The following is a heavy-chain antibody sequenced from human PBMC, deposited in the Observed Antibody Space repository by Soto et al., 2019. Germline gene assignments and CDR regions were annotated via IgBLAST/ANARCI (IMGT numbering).Heavy chain of an antibody. V-gene: IGHV1-18*01. CDR1: GYTFTSYG. Sequence: ASVKVSCKASGYTFTSYGISWVRQAPGQGLEWMGWISAYNGNTNYAQKLQGRVTMTTDTSTSTAYMELRSLRSDDTAVYYCARGCSGGSCYPNWLDPWGQGTLVTVSS. CDR2: ISAYNGNT. CDR3: ARGCSGGSCYPNWLDP. D-gene: IGHD2-15*01. J-gene: IGHJ5*02.